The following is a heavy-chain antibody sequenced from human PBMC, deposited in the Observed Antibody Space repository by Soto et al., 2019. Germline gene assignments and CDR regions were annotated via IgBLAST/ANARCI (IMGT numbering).Heavy chain of an antibody. CDR3: ARGNFQSSGWYRPDDY. V-gene: IGHV1-46*01. CDR2: INPSGGST. CDR1: GYTFTSYY. J-gene: IGHJ4*02. Sequence: ASVKVSCKASGYTFTSYYMHWVRQAPGQGLEWMGMINPSGGSTSYAQKFQGRVTMTRDTSTSTVYMELSSLRSEDTAVYYCARGNFQSSGWYRPDDYWGQGTLVTVSS. D-gene: IGHD6-19*01.